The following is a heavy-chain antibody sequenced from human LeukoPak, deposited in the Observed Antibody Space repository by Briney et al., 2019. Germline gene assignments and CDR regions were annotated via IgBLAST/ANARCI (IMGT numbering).Heavy chain of an antibody. CDR1: GFTFSNYA. CDR2: ISWNSGSI. V-gene: IGHV3-9*01. CDR3: AKEPGDY. J-gene: IGHJ4*02. Sequence: GGSLRLSCAASGFTFSNYAMHWVRQAPGKGLEWVSGISWNSGSIGYADSVKGRFTISRDNAKNSLYLQMNSLRAEDTALYYCAKEPGDYWGQGTLVTVSS.